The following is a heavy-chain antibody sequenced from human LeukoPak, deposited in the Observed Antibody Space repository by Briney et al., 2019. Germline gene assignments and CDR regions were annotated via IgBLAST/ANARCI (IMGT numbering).Heavy chain of an antibody. Sequence: GSSVKVSCKASGGTFSSYAISWVRQAPGQGLEWMGRIIPIFGTANYAQKFQGRVTITTDESTSTAYMELSSLRSEDTAVYYCARDSFRGYDSSGYYWEYFDYWGQGTLVTVSS. J-gene: IGHJ4*02. CDR2: IIPIFGTA. D-gene: IGHD3-22*01. CDR1: GGTFSSYA. CDR3: ARDSFRGYDSSGYYWEYFDY. V-gene: IGHV1-69*05.